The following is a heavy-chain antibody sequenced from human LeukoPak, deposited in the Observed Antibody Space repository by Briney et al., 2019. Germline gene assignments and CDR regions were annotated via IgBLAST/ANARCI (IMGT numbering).Heavy chain of an antibody. V-gene: IGHV3-15*01. CDR3: TTNPGSSSLLFDY. Sequence: GGSLRLSCAASGFTFSNAWMSWVRQAPGKGLEWVGRIKSKTDGGTTDYAAPVKGRFTISRDDSKNTLYLEMNSLKTEDTAVYCCTTNPGSSSLLFDYWGQGTLVTVSS. D-gene: IGHD6-13*01. CDR2: IKSKTDGGTT. J-gene: IGHJ4*02. CDR1: GFTFSNAW.